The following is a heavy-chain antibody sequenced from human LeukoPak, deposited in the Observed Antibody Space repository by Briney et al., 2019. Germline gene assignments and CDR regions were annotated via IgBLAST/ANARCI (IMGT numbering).Heavy chain of an antibody. CDR2: IRSISSYP. CDR1: GFTFSDYY. J-gene: IGHJ5*02. V-gene: IGHV3-11*05. CDR3: ARDPVGTPRFDTLFDL. D-gene: IGHD4-23*01. Sequence: PGGSLRLSCAVSGFTFSDYYKSWMRRAPGKGREGVSYIRSISSYPHYPYSVNRPFPISTDNAQNSLYLQMNRLRAEDTAVYYCARDPVGTPRFDTLFDLWGQGTLVTVSS.